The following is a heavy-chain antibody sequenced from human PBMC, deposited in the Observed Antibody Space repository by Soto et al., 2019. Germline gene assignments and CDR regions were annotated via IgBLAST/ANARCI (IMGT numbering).Heavy chain of an antibody. D-gene: IGHD1-26*01. CDR3: AKGGAIVAAGTRVYLYQAMEG. V-gene: IGHV1-2*02. CDR1: RYILTCYS. J-gene: IGHJ6*02. CDR2: INPNSGDT. Sequence: ASVKVSCEASRYILTCYSGYGVRQAPGKGLAWMGWINPNSGDTYLAQRFQGRVTMNRDTSIGTAYMELRGLTSDDTAEYYCAKGGAIVAAGTRVYLYQAMEGWGQANSVTVS.